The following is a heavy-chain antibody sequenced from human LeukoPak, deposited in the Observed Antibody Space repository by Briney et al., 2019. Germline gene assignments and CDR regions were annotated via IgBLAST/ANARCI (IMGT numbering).Heavy chain of an antibody. CDR3: ARDRRGTIFGVVTERPYYYYYYYMDV. CDR1: GGTFSSYA. J-gene: IGHJ6*03. V-gene: IGHV1-69*05. D-gene: IGHD3-3*01. CDR2: IIPIFGTA. Sequence: GASVKVSCKASGGTFSSYAISWVRQAPGQGLEWMGRIIPIFGTANYAQKIQGRVTITTDESTNTAYMELSSLRSEDTAVYYCARDRRGTIFGVVTERPYYYYYYYMDVWGKGTTVTVSS.